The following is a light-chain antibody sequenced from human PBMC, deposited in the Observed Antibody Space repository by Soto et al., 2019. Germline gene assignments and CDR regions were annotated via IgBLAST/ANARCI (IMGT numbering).Light chain of an antibody. Sequence: EIVLTQSPGTLSLSPGERATLSCRASQSVSSDYLAWYQQKPGQAPRLLIYGASSRATGIPDRFSGSGSGTDFTLTISRLEPEDFAVYYCQQYGNTPVTFGQGNKVDIK. CDR3: QQYGNTPVT. CDR2: GAS. V-gene: IGKV3-20*01. CDR1: QSVSSDY. J-gene: IGKJ1*01.